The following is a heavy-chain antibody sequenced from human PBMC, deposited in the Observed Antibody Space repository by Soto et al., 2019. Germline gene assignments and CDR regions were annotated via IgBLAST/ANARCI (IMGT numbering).Heavy chain of an antibody. CDR1: GGTFSSYT. V-gene: IGHV1-69*04. Sequence: SLKVSCKASGGTFSSYTISWVRQAPGQGLEWMGRIIPILGIANYAQKFQGRVTITADKSTSTAYMELSSLRSEDTAVYYCAREFSSAPPFDYWGQGTLVTVSS. CDR3: AREFSSAPPFDY. CDR2: IIPILGIA. J-gene: IGHJ4*02. D-gene: IGHD6-6*01.